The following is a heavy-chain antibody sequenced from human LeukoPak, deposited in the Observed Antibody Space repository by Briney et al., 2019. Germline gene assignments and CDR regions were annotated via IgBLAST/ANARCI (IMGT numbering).Heavy chain of an antibody. J-gene: IGHJ4*02. CDR2: TWYDGSNE. Sequence: GRSLRLSCAAAGFTFSSYGMHWVRQAPGKGLEWVAVTWYDGSNEYYADSVKGRFTISRDNSKNTLYLQMNSLRAEDTAVYYCARDKGSSWYFYFDYWGQGTLVTASS. D-gene: IGHD6-13*01. V-gene: IGHV3-33*01. CDR1: GFTFSSYG. CDR3: ARDKGSSWYFYFDY.